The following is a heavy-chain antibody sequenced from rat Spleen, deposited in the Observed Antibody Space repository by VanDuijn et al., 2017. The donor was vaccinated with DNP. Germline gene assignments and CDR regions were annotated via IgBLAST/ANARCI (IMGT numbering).Heavy chain of an antibody. CDR1: GFTFSNYD. Sequence: EVQLVESGGGLVQPGRSMKLSCAASGFTFSNYDMAWVRQAPKKGLEWVATISYDGSSTYYRDSVKGRFTISRDNAKSTLYLQMDSLRSEDTATYYCTTGGYYDDTPFAYWGQGTLVTVSS. CDR3: TTGGYYDDTPFAY. CDR2: ISYDGSST. D-gene: IGHD1-12*01. V-gene: IGHV5-7*01. J-gene: IGHJ3*01.